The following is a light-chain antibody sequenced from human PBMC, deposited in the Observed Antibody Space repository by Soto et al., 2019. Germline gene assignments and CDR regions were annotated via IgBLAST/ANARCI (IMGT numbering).Light chain of an antibody. CDR2: LEGSGSY. J-gene: IGLJ3*02. CDR1: SAHRGHN. CDR3: ETWDSNTYWV. Sequence: QSVLTQSSSASASLGSSVKLTCTLNSAHRGHNVAWYQQQSGKAPRYLMKLEGSGSYNRGSGVPDRFSGSSSGADRYLIISNLQFEDEADYYCETWDSNTYWVFGGGTKLTVL. V-gene: IGLV4-60*02.